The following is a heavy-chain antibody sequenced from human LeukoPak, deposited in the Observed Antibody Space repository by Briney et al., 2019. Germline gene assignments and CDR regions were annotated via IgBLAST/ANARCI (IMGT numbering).Heavy chain of an antibody. Sequence: SVRVSCKASGGTFSSYAISWVRQAPGQGLEWMGGIIPIFGTANYAQKFQGRVTITADESTSTAYMVLSSLRSEDTAVYYCASPFDYYYDSSGYYPYWGQGTPVTLSS. CDR3: ASPFDYYYDSSGYYPY. D-gene: IGHD3-22*01. CDR2: IIPIFGTA. V-gene: IGHV1-69*01. J-gene: IGHJ4*02. CDR1: GGTFSSYA.